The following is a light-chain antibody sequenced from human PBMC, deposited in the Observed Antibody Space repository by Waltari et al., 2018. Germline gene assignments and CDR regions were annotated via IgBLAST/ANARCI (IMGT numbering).Light chain of an antibody. J-gene: IGLJ2*01. CDR3: SSYISSSTLEL. Sequence: QSALTQPASVSGSPGPSITISCTGTSSDVGGYNYVPWYQQHPGKAPKLMIYDVSNRPSGVSNRFSGSKSGNTASLTISGLQAEDEADYYCSSYISSSTLELFGGGTSLTVL. CDR1: SSDVGGYNY. CDR2: DVS. V-gene: IGLV2-14*03.